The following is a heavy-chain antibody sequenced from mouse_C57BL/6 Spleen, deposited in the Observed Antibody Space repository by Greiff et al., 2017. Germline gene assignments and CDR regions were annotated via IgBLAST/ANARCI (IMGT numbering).Heavy chain of an antibody. J-gene: IGHJ3*01. Sequence: VQLQESGAELVRPGASVTLSCKASGYTFTDYEMHWVKQTPVHGLEWIGAIDPETGGTAYNQKFKGKAILTADKSSSTAYMELRSLTSEDSAVYYCTRPLAAYWGQGTLVTVSA. CDR1: GYTFTDYE. CDR2: IDPETGGT. CDR3: TRPLAAY. V-gene: IGHV1-15*01.